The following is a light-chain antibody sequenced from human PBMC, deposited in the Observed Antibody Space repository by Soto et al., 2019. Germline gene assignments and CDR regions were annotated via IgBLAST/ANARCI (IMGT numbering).Light chain of an antibody. J-gene: IGKJ2*03. V-gene: IGKV1-5*03. CDR1: ESISSW. CDR3: QQYVSHSPYS. Sequence: DIQMTQSPSTLSASVGDRVTITCRASESISSWLAWYQQKPGKAPKLLIYKASSLDNGVPSRFSGSGSGTEFTLSISSLRPDDFATYYCQQYVSHSPYSFGQGTKVDIK. CDR2: KAS.